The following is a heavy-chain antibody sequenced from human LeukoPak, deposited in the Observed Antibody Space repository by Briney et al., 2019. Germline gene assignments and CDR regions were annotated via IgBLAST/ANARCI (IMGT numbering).Heavy chain of an antibody. J-gene: IGHJ6*02. CDR3: AKVGKEVAKNRGIFYYYGMDV. D-gene: IGHD2-15*01. CDR1: GFTFDDYA. Sequence: GGSLTLSCVACGFTFDDYAMHWVRQAAAKGVAWVSLISGDGGSTYYAAFVKGRFTISRDNSKNSLYLQMNSLRTEDTALYYCAKVGKEVAKNRGIFYYYGMDVWGQGTTVTVS. CDR2: ISGDGGST. V-gene: IGHV3-43*02.